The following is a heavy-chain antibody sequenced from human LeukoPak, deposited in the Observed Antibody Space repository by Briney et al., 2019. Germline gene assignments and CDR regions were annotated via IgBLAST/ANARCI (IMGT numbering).Heavy chain of an antibody. D-gene: IGHD3-9*01. J-gene: IGHJ4*02. V-gene: IGHV3-7*03. CDR2: IKQDGSEK. Sequence: GGSLRLSCAASGFTFSSYWMSWVRQAPGKGLEWVANIKQDGSEKYYVDSVKGRFTISRDNAKNSLYLQMNSLRAEDSAVYYCAREYFDWLLDYWGQGTLVTVSS. CDR3: AREYFDWLLDY. CDR1: GFTFSSYW.